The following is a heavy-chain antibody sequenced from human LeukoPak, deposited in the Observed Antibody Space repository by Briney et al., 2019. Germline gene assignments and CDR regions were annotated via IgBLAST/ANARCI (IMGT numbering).Heavy chain of an antibody. CDR2: ISSGSSDI. Sequence: GGSLRLSCAASGFSFSSYAMSWLRQAPGKGLEWVSSISSGSSDIFYADSVKGRFTISRDNAKDSLHLQMNSLRAEDTAVYYCARDYYDSSGYYYPFYYYGMDVWGQGTTVIVSS. D-gene: IGHD3-22*01. V-gene: IGHV3-21*01. CDR1: GFSFSSYA. CDR3: ARDYYDSSGYYYPFYYYGMDV. J-gene: IGHJ6*02.